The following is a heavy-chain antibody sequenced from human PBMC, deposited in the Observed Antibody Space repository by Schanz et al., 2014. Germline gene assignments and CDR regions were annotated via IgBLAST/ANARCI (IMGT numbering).Heavy chain of an antibody. CDR3: ARHRGGNYHAFDV. V-gene: IGHV4-38-2*02. Sequence: QVQLQESGPGLVKPSETLSLTCTVSGYSISSDYYWGWIRQPPGKGLEWIGYLSYTGGEINYNPSLKSRVTMLVDTSKTQFSLKLTSVTAADTAAYYCARHRGGNYHAFDVWGQGTMVTVSS. CDR1: GYSISSDYY. J-gene: IGHJ3*01. CDR2: LSYTGGEI. D-gene: IGHD1-26*01.